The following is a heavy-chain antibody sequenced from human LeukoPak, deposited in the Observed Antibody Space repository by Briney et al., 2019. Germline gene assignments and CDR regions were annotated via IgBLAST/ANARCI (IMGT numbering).Heavy chain of an antibody. CDR3: ARIGERWSPVDY. Sequence: GESLKISCKGSGYNFTSNWIAWVRQMPGKGLEWMGIIYPGDSDTKYGPSFQGQVTISADKSISTAYLQWSSLKASDTAIYYCARIGERWSPVDYWGQGTLVTVSS. CDR2: IYPGDSDT. D-gene: IGHD1-1*01. CDR1: GYNFTSNW. V-gene: IGHV5-51*01. J-gene: IGHJ4*02.